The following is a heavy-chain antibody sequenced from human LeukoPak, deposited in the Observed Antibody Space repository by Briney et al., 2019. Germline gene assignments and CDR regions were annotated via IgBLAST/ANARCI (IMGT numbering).Heavy chain of an antibody. CDR1: GFTFDSYA. V-gene: IGHV3-23*01. CDR2: ISVGGGST. CDR3: AKRDTSGYYYFEY. Sequence: PGGSLRLSCAASGFTFDSYAMSWVRQAPGKGLEWVSSISVGGGSTFYADSVKGRFTVSRDNSKNTLYLQMNSLRDEDTAVYYCAKRDTSGYYYFEYWGQGTLVTVSS. D-gene: IGHD5-12*01. J-gene: IGHJ4*02.